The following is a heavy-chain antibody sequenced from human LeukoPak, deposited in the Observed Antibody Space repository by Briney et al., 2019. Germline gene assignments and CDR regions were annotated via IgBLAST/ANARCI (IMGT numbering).Heavy chain of an antibody. V-gene: IGHV4-59*02. J-gene: IGHJ6*02. CDR2: IYYSGST. Sequence: SETLSLTCTVSSGSVNSYYWSWIRQPPGKGQEWIGYIYYSGSTNYNPSLKSRVTISVDTSKNQFSLKLSSVTAADTAVYYCARVPAAPRLYMDVWGQGTTVIVSS. CDR1: SGSVNSYY. D-gene: IGHD2-2*01. CDR3: ARVPAAPRLYMDV.